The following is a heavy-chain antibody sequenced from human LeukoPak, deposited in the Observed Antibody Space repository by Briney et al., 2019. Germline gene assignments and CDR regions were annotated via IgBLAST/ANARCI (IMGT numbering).Heavy chain of an antibody. D-gene: IGHD6-13*01. J-gene: IGHJ4*02. CDR1: GFTFSSYG. CDR2: IWYDGSNK. Sequence: GGSLGLSCAASGFTFSSYGMHWVRQAPGKGLEWVAVIWYDGSNKYYADSVKGRFTISRDNSKNTLYLQMNSLRAEDTAVYYCAKGAAAGKYYFDYWGQGTLVTVSS. V-gene: IGHV3-33*06. CDR3: AKGAAAGKYYFDY.